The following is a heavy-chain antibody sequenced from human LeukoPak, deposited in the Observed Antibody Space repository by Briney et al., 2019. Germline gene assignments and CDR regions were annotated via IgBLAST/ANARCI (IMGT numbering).Heavy chain of an antibody. D-gene: IGHD3-22*01. CDR3: ARVGIYYDSSGYHWPHWFDT. CDR1: GYSISSGYY. CDR2: FYYGGRT. Sequence: SETLSLTCTVSGYSISSGYYWGWIRQPPGKGLEWIGSFYYGGRTYYNPSLKSRVTRSVDMSKNQFSLRLRSVTAADTAVYYCARVGIYYDSSGYHWPHWFDTWGQGTLVTVSS. V-gene: IGHV4-38-2*02. J-gene: IGHJ5*02.